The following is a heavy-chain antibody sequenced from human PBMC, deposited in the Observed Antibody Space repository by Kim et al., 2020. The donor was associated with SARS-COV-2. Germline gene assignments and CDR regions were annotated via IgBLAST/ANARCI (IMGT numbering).Heavy chain of an antibody. D-gene: IGHD3-9*01. Sequence: RVTISRDNSKNTVYLQMNSLRGEDTALYYCAKDVQRDILTGSGLFYGMDVWGQGTTVTVSS. J-gene: IGHJ6*02. CDR3: AKDVQRDILTGSGLFYGMDV. V-gene: IGHV3-30*02.